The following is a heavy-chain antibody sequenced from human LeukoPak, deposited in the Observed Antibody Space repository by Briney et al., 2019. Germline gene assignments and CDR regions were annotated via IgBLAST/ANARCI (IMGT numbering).Heavy chain of an antibody. Sequence: SETLSLTCTVSGGSISSYYWSWIRQPPGKGLEWIGYIYYSGSTNYNPSLKSRVTISVDTSKSQFSLKLSSVTAADTAVYYCASGYSGYDPFFDYWGQGTLVTVSS. CDR3: ASGYSGYDPFFDY. V-gene: IGHV4-59*08. CDR2: IYYSGST. D-gene: IGHD5-12*01. CDR1: GGSISSYY. J-gene: IGHJ4*02.